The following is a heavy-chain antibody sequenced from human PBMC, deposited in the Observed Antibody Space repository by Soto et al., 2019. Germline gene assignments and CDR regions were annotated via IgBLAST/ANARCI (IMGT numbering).Heavy chain of an antibody. V-gene: IGHV3-23*01. J-gene: IGHJ4*02. CDR3: VKYDGGYPSTAPH. Sequence: VQLLESGGGLVQPGGSLRLSCAASGITISNYPMSWVRQAPGKGLDWVSGISGSGDRTYYADSAKGRFTISKDISMNSLSLQLDSLGVEDTAVYFCVKYDGGYPSTAPHWGQGTLVTVSS. CDR2: ISGSGDRT. D-gene: IGHD3-22*01. CDR1: GITISNYP.